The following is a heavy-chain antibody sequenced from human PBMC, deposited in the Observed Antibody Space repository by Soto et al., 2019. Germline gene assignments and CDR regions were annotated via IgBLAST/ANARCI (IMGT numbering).Heavy chain of an antibody. D-gene: IGHD2-15*01. CDR2: MNPNSGNT. Sequence: ASVKVSCKASGYTFTSYDINWVRQATGQGLEWMGWMNPNSGNTGYAQKFQGRVTMTRDTSTSTVYMELSSLRSEDTAVYYCARDPARRYCSGGSCYSGFLYYYYGMDVWGQGTTVTVSS. CDR1: GYTFTSYD. V-gene: IGHV1-8*01. CDR3: ARDPARRYCSGGSCYSGFLYYYYGMDV. J-gene: IGHJ6*02.